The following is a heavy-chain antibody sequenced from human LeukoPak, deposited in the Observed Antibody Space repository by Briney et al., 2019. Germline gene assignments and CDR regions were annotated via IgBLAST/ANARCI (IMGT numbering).Heavy chain of an antibody. CDR3: ARSQLVDNWFDP. D-gene: IGHD6-6*01. Sequence: GGSLRLSCAASGFTFSSYAMYWVRQAPGKGLEYVSAISSNGGSTYYANSVKGRFTISRDNSKNTLYLQMGSLRAEDMAVYYCARSQLVDNWFDPWGQGTLVTVSS. J-gene: IGHJ5*02. CDR1: GFTFSSYA. V-gene: IGHV3-64*01. CDR2: ISSNGGST.